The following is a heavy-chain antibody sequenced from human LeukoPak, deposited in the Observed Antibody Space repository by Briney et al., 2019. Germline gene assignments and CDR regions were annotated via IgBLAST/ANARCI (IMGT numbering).Heavy chain of an antibody. CDR3: AREGDILTGYYFDY. Sequence: PSETLSLTCTVSGGSISSGSYYWSWIRQPAGKGLEWIGRIYTSGSTNYNPSLKSRVTISVDTSKNQFSLKLSSVTAVDTAVYYCAREGDILTGYYFDYWGQGTLVTVSS. D-gene: IGHD3-9*01. CDR1: GGSISSGSYY. V-gene: IGHV4-61*02. CDR2: IYTSGST. J-gene: IGHJ4*02.